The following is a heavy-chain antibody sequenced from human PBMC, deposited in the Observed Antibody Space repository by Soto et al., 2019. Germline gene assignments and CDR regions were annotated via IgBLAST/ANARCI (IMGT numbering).Heavy chain of an antibody. Sequence: GGSLRLSCAASGFTFDDYAMHWVRQAPVKGLEWVSGISWNSGSIGYADSVKGRFTISRDNAKNSLYLQLISLRAEDTALYYCAKAIVVVPATMGYFDYWGQGTLVTVSS. D-gene: IGHD2-2*01. CDR2: ISWNSGSI. CDR3: AKAIVVVPATMGYFDY. J-gene: IGHJ4*02. CDR1: GFTFDDYA. V-gene: IGHV3-9*01.